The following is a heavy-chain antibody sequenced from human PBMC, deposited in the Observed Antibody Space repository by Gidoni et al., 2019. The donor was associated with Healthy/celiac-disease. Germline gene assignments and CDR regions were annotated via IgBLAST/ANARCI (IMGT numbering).Heavy chain of an antibody. Sequence: EVQLVESGGGLVQPGGSLRLSCAASGFTFSSYWMSWVRQAPGKGLEWVANIKQDGSEKYYVDSVKGRFTISRDNAKNSLYLQMNSLRAEDTAVYYCARDIWRGITMVRGGFDYWGQGTLVTVSS. D-gene: IGHD3-10*01. CDR2: IKQDGSEK. J-gene: IGHJ4*02. CDR1: GFTFSSYW. V-gene: IGHV3-7*03. CDR3: ARDIWRGITMVRGGFDY.